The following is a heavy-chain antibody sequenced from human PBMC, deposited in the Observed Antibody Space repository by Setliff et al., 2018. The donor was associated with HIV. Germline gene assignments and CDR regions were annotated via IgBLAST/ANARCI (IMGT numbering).Heavy chain of an antibody. CDR3: AKSGVRPHPSHDYYYYGMDV. V-gene: IGHV3-21*01. CDR2: ISWNSVKI. Sequence: GGSLRLSCAASGFTFSSYSMAWVRQVPGKGLEWVSSISWNSVKIDYADSVKGRFTISRDNSKNMLYLQMNSLRAEDTAVYYCAKSGVRPHPSHDYYYYGMDVWGQGTTVTVSS. CDR1: GFTFSSYS. D-gene: IGHD1-1*01. J-gene: IGHJ6*02.